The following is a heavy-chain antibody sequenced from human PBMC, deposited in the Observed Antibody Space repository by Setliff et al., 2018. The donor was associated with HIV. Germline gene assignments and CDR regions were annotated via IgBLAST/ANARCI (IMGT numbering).Heavy chain of an antibody. CDR2: IYYSGST. Sequence: SETLSLTCSVSGGSMRNYYWSWIRQPPGKGLEWIGYIYYSGSTNYNPSLKSRVTISVDTSKNQVSLKLSSVTAADTALYYCARQHSESRDFDYWGQGTLVTVSS. J-gene: IGHJ4*02. CDR3: ARQHSESRDFDY. D-gene: IGHD3-22*01. CDR1: GGSMRNYY. V-gene: IGHV4-59*08.